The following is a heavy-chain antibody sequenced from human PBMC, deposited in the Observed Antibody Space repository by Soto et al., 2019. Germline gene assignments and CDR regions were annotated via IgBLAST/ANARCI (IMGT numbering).Heavy chain of an antibody. J-gene: IGHJ4*02. D-gene: IGHD3-3*01. CDR2: INHSGST. Sequence: QVQLQQWGAGLLKPSETLSLTCAVYGGSFSGYYWSWIRQPPGKGLEWIGEINHSGSTNYNPSLKSRVTISVDTSKKQFSLKLSSVTAADTAVYYCARERRITIFTTRDYYFDYWGQGTLVTVSS. CDR1: GGSFSGYY. CDR3: ARERRITIFTTRDYYFDY. V-gene: IGHV4-34*01.